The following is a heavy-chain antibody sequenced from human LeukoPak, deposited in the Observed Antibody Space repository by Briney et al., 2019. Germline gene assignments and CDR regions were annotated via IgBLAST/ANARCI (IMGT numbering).Heavy chain of an antibody. V-gene: IGHV1-18*01. Sequence: ASVKVSCKASGYTFTSYGISWVRQAPGQGLEWMGWISAYNGNTNYAQKLQGRVTMTTDTSTSTAYKELRSLRSDDTAVYYCARDLRYFDWLLDAYYYGMDVWGQGTTVTVSS. J-gene: IGHJ6*02. CDR1: GYTFTSYG. CDR3: ARDLRYFDWLLDAYYYGMDV. CDR2: ISAYNGNT. D-gene: IGHD3-9*01.